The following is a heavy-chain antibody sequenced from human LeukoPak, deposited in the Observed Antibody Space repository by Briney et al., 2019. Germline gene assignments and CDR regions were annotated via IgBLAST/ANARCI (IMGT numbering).Heavy chain of an antibody. CDR3: AREARITGIAAAATGSDT. CDR1: GDSVSSNSAA. CDR2: TYYRSKWYN. V-gene: IGHV6-1*01. J-gene: IGHJ5*01. Sequence: SQTPSDSCAISGDSVSSNSAAWNWIRQSPSRGLEWLGRTYYRSKWYNDYAVSVKSRITINPDTSKNQFSLQLNSVTPEDTAVYYCAREARITGIAAAATGSDTWGEGTLVTVSS. D-gene: IGHD6-13*01.